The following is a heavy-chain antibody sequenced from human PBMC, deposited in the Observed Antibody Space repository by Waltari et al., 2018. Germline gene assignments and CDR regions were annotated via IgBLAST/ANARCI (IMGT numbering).Heavy chain of an antibody. J-gene: IGHJ4*02. V-gene: IGHV3-53*01. CDR3: ATPLTGRVY. CDR1: GFTVNNNY. Sequence: EVKLVESGGGLIQPGGSLRLSCAASGFTVNNNYMSWVRQAPGKGLGWVSLMYSDGGAYYADSVKGRFTISRDNSKNTVYLQMDSLRADDTAVYYCATPLTGRVYWGQGTLVTVSS. CDR2: MYSDGGA.